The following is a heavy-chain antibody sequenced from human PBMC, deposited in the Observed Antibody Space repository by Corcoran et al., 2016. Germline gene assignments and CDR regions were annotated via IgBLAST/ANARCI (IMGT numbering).Heavy chain of an antibody. D-gene: IGHD6-19*01. J-gene: IGHJ6*02. CDR3: ARENLDSSGWSPRGPYYYYGMDV. CDR1: GFTFNSYG. Sequence: QVQLVESGGGVVKPGRSLRLSCAASGFTFNSYGMHWVRQAPGKGLGWVAVIWYDGSNKYYADSVKGRFTISRDTSKNTLYLQMNSRRAEDRALYYCARENLDSSGWSPRGPYYYYGMDVWGQGTTVTVSS. V-gene: IGHV3-33*01. CDR2: IWYDGSNK.